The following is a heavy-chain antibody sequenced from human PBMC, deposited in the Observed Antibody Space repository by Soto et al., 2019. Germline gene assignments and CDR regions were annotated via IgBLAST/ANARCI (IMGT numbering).Heavy chain of an antibody. J-gene: IGHJ6*02. CDR1: GYTFTSYA. V-gene: IGHV1-3*01. Sequence: QVQLVQSGAEVKKPGASVKVSCKASGYTFTSYAMHWVRQAPGQRLEWMGWINAGNGNTKYSQKFQGRVTITRDTSASTAYMELSSLRSEDTAVYYCARDQGGSGIFGVVMTFSYYYYGMDVWGQGTTVTVSS. CDR2: INAGNGNT. D-gene: IGHD3-3*01. CDR3: ARDQGGSGIFGVVMTFSYYYYGMDV.